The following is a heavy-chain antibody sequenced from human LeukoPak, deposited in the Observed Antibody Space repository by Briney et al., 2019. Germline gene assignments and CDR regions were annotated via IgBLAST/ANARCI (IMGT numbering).Heavy chain of an antibody. CDR1: GDSVTSNSAA. CDR2: TYYRCKWYN. Sequence: SPTLSLTCAISGDSVTSNSAAWNWFRQSPSRGLEWLGRTYYRCKWYNDYAVSMKSRITINPDTTKNPFSLQLNSVTPEDTALYYCARVLRKGPYGGVGYFYFFMDVWGKGTTVTVSS. CDR3: ARVLRKGPYGGVGYFYFFMDV. J-gene: IGHJ6*03. V-gene: IGHV6-1*01. D-gene: IGHD4-23*01.